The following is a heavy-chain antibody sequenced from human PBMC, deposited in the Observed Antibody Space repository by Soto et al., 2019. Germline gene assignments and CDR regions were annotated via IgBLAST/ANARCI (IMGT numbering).Heavy chain of an antibody. CDR1: GFSFSNYN. V-gene: IGHV3-48*02. J-gene: IGHJ4*02. CDR2: ITDSSDTV. CDR3: ARDFGHGYYFDS. D-gene: IGHD3-3*01. Sequence: PGGSLRLSCVASGFSFSNYNMNWVRQAPGKGLEWVSYITDSSDTVHYADSVRGRFTISRDNAESSLCLQMNSLRDEDTAVYFCARDFGHGYYFDSWGQGTPVTVSS.